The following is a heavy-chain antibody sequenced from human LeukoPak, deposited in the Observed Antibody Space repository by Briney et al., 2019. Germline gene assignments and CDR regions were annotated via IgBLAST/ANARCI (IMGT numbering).Heavy chain of an antibody. Sequence: GGSLRLSCAASGFTFTNYALHWVRQAPGKGLEWVAVISYDGTNKYYADSVKGRFTISRDNYKDTLYLQMNSLRAEDTAVYYCARQIAYYYDSSGYYTTDYWGQGTLVTVSS. CDR2: ISYDGTNK. J-gene: IGHJ4*02. CDR3: ARQIAYYYDSSGYYTTDY. V-gene: IGHV3-30-3*01. CDR1: GFTFTNYA. D-gene: IGHD3-22*01.